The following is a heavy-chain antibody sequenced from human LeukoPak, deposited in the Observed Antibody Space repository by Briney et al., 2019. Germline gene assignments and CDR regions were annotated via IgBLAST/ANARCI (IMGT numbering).Heavy chain of an antibody. V-gene: IGHV3-15*01. D-gene: IGHD5-12*01. J-gene: IGHJ4*02. Sequence: KTGGSLRLSCAASGFTFSNTWMSWVRQAPGKGLKWVGRIKSKTDGGTTDYAAPVKGRFIISRDDSKNTLYLQMNSLKTEDTAVYYCTTDGSSGHEGLYDYGGQGTLVTVSS. CDR1: GFTFSNTW. CDR3: TTDGSSGHEGLYDY. CDR2: IKSKTDGGTT.